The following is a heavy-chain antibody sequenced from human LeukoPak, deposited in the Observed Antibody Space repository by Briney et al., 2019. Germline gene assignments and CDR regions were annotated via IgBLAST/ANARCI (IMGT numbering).Heavy chain of an antibody. V-gene: IGHV4-30-4*01. CDR1: GGSISSGDYY. J-gene: IGHJ6*02. D-gene: IGHD2-2*01. CDR2: IYYSGST. CDR3: ARDIVVVPAATDPYYYYGMDV. Sequence: KASETLSLTCTVSGGSISSGDYYWSWIRQPPGKGLAWIGYIYYSGSTYYNPSLKSRVTISVDTSKNQFSLKLSSVTAADTAVYYCARDIVVVPAATDPYYYYGMDVWGQGTTVTVSS.